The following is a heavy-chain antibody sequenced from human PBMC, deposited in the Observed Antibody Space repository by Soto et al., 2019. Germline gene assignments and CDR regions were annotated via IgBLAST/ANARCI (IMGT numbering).Heavy chain of an antibody. CDR2: ISSSSSTI. V-gene: IGHV3-48*02. CDR1: GFTFSSYS. J-gene: IGHJ4*02. CDR3: ARDGGSLAY. Sequence: EVQLVESGGGLVQPGGSLRLSCAASGFTFSSYSMNWVRQAPGKGLEWDSYISSSSSTIYYADSVRGRFTISRDNANNSRYLQMNSLREEDTAVYYCARDGGSLAYGGQAARVTVSS. D-gene: IGHD1-26*01.